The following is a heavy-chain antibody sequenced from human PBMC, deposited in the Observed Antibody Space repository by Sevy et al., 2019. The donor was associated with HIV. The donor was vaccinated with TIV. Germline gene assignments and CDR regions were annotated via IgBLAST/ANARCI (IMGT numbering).Heavy chain of an antibody. V-gene: IGHV4-59*01. CDR2: IDHRGST. D-gene: IGHD5-12*01. J-gene: IGHJ5*02. Sequence: WETLSLTCTVSGGSISSYYWNWIRQSPGKALEWIGYIDHRGSTNYNPSLTSRVTISVDTSKNQFSLKLSSVTAADTAVYYCARDRTTGGFDPWGQGTLVTVSS. CDR1: GGSISSYY. CDR3: ARDRTTGGFDP.